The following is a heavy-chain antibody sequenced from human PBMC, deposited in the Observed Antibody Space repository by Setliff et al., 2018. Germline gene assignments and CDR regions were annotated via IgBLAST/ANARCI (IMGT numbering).Heavy chain of an antibody. V-gene: IGHV3-7*01. J-gene: IGHJ6*02. CDR1: GFTFSSYA. CDR3: ARGSLSAFGELSGYYYYGMDV. CDR2: IKHDGSTK. D-gene: IGHD3-10*01. Sequence: PGGSLRLSCAGSGFTFSSYALMWVRQAPGKGLESVAYIKHDGSTKYYVDSVQGRFTISRDNAKSSLSLQMNSLRAEDTAVYYCARGSLSAFGELSGYYYYGMDVWGQGTTVTVSS.